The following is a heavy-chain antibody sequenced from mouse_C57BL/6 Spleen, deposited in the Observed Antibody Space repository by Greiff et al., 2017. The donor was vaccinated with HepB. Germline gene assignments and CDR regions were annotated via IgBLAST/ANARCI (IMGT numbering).Heavy chain of an antibody. Sequence: QVQLQQSGPELVKPGASVKISCKASGYAFSSSWMNWVKQRPGKGLEWIGRIYPGDGDTNYNGKFKGKATLTADKSCSTAYMQLSSLTSEDSAVYFCARSWDYWGQGTTLTVSS. CDR3: ARSWDY. V-gene: IGHV1-82*01. CDR2: IYPGDGDT. J-gene: IGHJ2*01. CDR1: GYAFSSSW.